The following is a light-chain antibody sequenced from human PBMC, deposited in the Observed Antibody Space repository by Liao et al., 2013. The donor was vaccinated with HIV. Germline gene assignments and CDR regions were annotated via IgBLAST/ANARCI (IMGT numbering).Light chain of an antibody. CDR1: DVGNKR. V-gene: IGLV3-21*01. CDR3: QAWDSNTAAYV. J-gene: IGLJ1*01. Sequence: SSVLTQPPSVSVAPGKTARITCGGNDVGNKRVHWYQQKPGQAPVVVIYYDTDRPSGIPERFSGSISENTATLTISGTQAMDEADYYCQAWDSNTAAYVFGTGTKVTVL. CDR2: YDT.